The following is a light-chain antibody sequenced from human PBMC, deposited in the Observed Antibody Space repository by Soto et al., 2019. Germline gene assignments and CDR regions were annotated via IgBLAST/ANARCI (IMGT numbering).Light chain of an antibody. CDR3: QHYGSSALYT. CDR1: QSLSSSS. Sequence: EIVLTQSPGTLSLSPGERATLSCRASQSLSSSSLASYQQKPGQAPRLLIHAASSRATGIPDRFSASGSGTDFTLTISRLEPEDFAIYYCQHYGSSALYTFGQGTKLEIK. V-gene: IGKV3-20*01. J-gene: IGKJ2*01. CDR2: AAS.